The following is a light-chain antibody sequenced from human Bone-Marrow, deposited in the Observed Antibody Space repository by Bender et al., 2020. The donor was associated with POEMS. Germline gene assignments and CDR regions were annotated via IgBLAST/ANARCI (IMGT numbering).Light chain of an antibody. CDR2: EVS. J-gene: IGLJ3*02. Sequence: QSALTQPPSASGSPGQSVTISCTGTSSDVGDYTAVSWYQQHPGKAPKLMIYEVSKRPSGVPDRFSGSKSGNTASLTVSGLQADDEADYYCISFAGVDNWVFGGGTKVTVL. CDR1: SSDVGDYTA. CDR3: ISFAGVDNWV. V-gene: IGLV2-8*01.